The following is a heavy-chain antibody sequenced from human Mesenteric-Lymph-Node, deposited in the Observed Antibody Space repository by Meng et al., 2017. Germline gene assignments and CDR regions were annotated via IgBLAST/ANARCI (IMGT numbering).Heavy chain of an antibody. V-gene: IGHV4-38-2*01. D-gene: IGHD1-26*01. CDR1: GYSISSGYY. Sequence: GSLRLSCAVSGYSISSGYYWGWIRQPPGKGLEWIGSIYHSGSTYYNPSLKSRVTISVDTSKNQFSLRLSSVTAADTAVYYCARSSLYSGSYPAHAFDIWGQGTMVTVSS. CDR3: ARSSLYSGSYPAHAFDI. CDR2: IYHSGST. J-gene: IGHJ3*02.